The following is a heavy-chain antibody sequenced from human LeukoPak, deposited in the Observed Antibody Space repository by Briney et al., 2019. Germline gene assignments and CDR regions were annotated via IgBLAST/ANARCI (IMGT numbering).Heavy chain of an antibody. J-gene: IGHJ4*02. Sequence: PGRSLRLSCAASGFTFSSYGMHWVRQAPGKGLEWVAVIWYDGSNKYYADSVKGRFTISRDNSKNTLYLQMNSLRAEDTAVYYCARDPDYYGSGSPYYFDYWGQGTLVTVSS. CDR1: GFTFSSYG. CDR3: ARDPDYYGSGSPYYFDY. CDR2: IWYDGSNK. V-gene: IGHV3-33*01. D-gene: IGHD3-10*01.